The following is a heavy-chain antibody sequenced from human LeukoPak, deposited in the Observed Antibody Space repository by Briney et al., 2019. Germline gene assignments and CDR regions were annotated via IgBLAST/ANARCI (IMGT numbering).Heavy chain of an antibody. CDR3: AKDGGGWLSTGWYYFDY. CDR1: GFTFNNYA. Sequence: PGGSLRLSCEASGFTFNNYAMSWVRQAPGKGLEWVATISGGGANTYYADFVKGRFTISRDNSENTVYLQMKYLRAEDTAIYFCAKDGGGWLSTGWYYFDYWSQGTLVTVPS. V-gene: IGHV3-23*01. D-gene: IGHD6-19*01. J-gene: IGHJ4*02. CDR2: ISGGGANT.